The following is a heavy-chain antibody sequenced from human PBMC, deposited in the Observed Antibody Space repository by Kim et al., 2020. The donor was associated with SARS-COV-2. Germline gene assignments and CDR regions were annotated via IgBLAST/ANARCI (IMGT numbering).Heavy chain of an antibody. V-gene: IGHV3-15*01. J-gene: IGHJ4*02. CDR3: TTESQTKIKY. CDR2: IKSKPDGGTT. Sequence: GGSLRLSCAASGFTFSNAWMSWVRQAPGKGLEWVGRIKSKPDGGTTDYAAPVKGRFTISRDDSKNTLHLQMNSLKTEDTAVYYCTTESQTKIKYWGQGTLVTVSS. D-gene: IGHD5-12*01. CDR1: GFTFSNAW.